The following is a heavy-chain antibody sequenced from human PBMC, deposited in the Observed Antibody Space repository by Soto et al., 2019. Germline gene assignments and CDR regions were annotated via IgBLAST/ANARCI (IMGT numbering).Heavy chain of an antibody. CDR1: GFTFSSYG. CDR3: ARDNLRSNWNHAGY. V-gene: IGHV3-30*03. Sequence: QVQLVESGGDVVQPGRSLRLSCAASGFTFSSYGMHWVRQAPGKGLEWVAVIAHDGNNKYYADSVKGRFTISRDSTKNTVYLQMNSLRAEDTAVYYCARDNLRSNWNHAGYWGQCTMVTVSS. D-gene: IGHD1-20*01. CDR2: IAHDGNNK. J-gene: IGHJ1*01.